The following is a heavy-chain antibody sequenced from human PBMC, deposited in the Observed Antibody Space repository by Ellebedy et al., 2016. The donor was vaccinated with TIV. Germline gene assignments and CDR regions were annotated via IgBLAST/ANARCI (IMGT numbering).Heavy chain of an antibody. V-gene: IGHV1-69*10. CDR1: GDTFSNYA. J-gene: IGHJ5*01. CDR3: ARGADRYCTGGKCYRDFDS. Sequence: SVKVSCXASGDTFSNYAISWVRQAPGQGLEWMGGTIPVLGVVTYAQKFQGRVTIAADESTSTVYLDLSSLISEDTAVYYCARGADRYCTGGKCYRDFDSWGQGTLVTVSS. CDR2: TIPVLGVV. D-gene: IGHD2-15*01.